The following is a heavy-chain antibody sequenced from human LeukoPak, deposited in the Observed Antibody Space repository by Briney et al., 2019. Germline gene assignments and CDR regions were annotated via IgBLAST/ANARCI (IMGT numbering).Heavy chain of an antibody. V-gene: IGHV3-7*01. CDR2: IKQDGSEK. CDR3: ARDRTVLRFFSPHYYMDV. D-gene: IGHD3-3*01. J-gene: IGHJ6*03. Sequence: PGGSLRLSCAASGFTFSSYWMSWVRQAPGKGLEWVANIKQDGSEKYYVDSMKGRFTISRGNAKNSLYLQMNSLRAEDTAVYYCARDRTVLRFFSPHYYMDVWGKGTTVTVSS. CDR1: GFTFSSYW.